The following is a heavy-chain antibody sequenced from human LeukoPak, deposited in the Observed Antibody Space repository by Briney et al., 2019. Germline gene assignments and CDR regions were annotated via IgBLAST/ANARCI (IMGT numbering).Heavy chain of an antibody. J-gene: IGHJ4*02. CDR1: GGSISSYY. CDR2: IYYSGST. V-gene: IGHV4-59*06. D-gene: IGHD4-17*01. CDR3: AREGSVTQSIDY. Sequence: SETLSLTCTVSGGSISSYYWSWIRQHPGKGLEWIGYIYYSGSTYYNPSLKSRVTISVDTSKNQFSLKLSSVTAAGTAVYYCAREGSVTQSIDYWGQGTLVTVSS.